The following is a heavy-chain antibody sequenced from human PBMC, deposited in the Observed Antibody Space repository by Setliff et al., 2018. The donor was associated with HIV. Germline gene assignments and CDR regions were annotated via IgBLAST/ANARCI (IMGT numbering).Heavy chain of an antibody. D-gene: IGHD3-10*01. CDR2: INAGNGNT. Sequence: ASVKVSCKASGYTFTSYAMHWVRQAPGQRLEWMGWINAGNGNTKYSQKFQGRVTITRDTSASTAYMELRSLRSDDTAVYYCARVSQGLWFGELSQDYWGQGTLVTVSS. J-gene: IGHJ4*02. CDR1: GYTFTSYA. CDR3: ARVSQGLWFGELSQDY. V-gene: IGHV1-3*01.